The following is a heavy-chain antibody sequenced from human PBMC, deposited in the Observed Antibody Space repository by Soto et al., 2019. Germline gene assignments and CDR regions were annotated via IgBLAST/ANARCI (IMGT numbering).Heavy chain of an antibody. Sequence: GGSLRLSCAASGFTFSNYWMHWVRQAPGKGLVWVSRITNDGSDTTYADSVKGRFSISRDNAQNTLHLQMNSLRAEDTAVYYCERDRKYTSGWEGILDYWGQGTLVTVSS. V-gene: IGHV3-74*01. CDR3: ERDRKYTSGWEGILDY. CDR2: ITNDGSDT. CDR1: GFTFSNYW. J-gene: IGHJ4*02. D-gene: IGHD6-19*01.